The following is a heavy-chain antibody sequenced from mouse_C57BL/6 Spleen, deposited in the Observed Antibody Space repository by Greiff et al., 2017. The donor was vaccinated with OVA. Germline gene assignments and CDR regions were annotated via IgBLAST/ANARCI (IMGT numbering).Heavy chain of an antibody. CDR1: GYTFTDYN. CDR2: INPNNGGT. Sequence: EVKLVESGPELVKPGASVKIPCKASGYTFTDYNMDWVKQSHGKSLEWIGDINPNNGGTIYNQKFKGKATLTVDKSSSTAYMELRSLTSEDTAVYYCARGNWAFDYWGQGTTLTVSS. V-gene: IGHV1-18*01. J-gene: IGHJ2*01. D-gene: IGHD4-1*01. CDR3: ARGNWAFDY.